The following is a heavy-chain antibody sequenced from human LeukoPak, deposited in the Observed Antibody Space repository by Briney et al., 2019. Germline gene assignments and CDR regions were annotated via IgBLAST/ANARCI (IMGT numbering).Heavy chain of an antibody. V-gene: IGHV4-59*08. D-gene: IGHD5-18*01. Sequence: PSETLSLTCTVPDGSISSYYWSWIRQPPGKGLEWIGYIYYSGSTNYNPSLKSRVTISVDTSKNQFSLKLSSVTAADTAVYYCARHGGYSYGWNYSDYWGQGTLVTVSS. CDR2: IYYSGST. CDR3: ARHGGYSYGWNYSDY. J-gene: IGHJ4*02. CDR1: DGSISSYY.